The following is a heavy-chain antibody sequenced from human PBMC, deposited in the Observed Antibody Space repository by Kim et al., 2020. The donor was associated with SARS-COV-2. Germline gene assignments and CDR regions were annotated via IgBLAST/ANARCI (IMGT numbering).Heavy chain of an antibody. CDR1: GYTFTSYA. Sequence: ASVKVSCKASGYTFTSYAMHWVRQAPGQRLEWMGWINAGNGNTKYSQKFQGRVTITRDTSASTAYMELSSLRSEDTAVYYCARVRGDSYDFWSGYTDGMDVWGQGTTVTVSS. V-gene: IGHV1-3*01. D-gene: IGHD3-3*01. J-gene: IGHJ6*02. CDR3: ARVRGDSYDFWSGYTDGMDV. CDR2: INAGNGNT.